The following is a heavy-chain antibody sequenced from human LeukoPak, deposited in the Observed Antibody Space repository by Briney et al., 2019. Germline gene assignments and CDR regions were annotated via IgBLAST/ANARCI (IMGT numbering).Heavy chain of an antibody. J-gene: IGHJ4*02. D-gene: IGHD3-22*01. CDR1: GYSFTSYW. V-gene: IGHV5-51*01. Sequence: GESLKISCKGSGYSFTSYWIGWVRQMPGEGLEWMGIIYPGDSDTRYSPSFQGQVTISADKSISTAYLQWSSLKASDTAMYYCARHPMSVPYYYDSSGYYYFDYWGQGTLVTVSS. CDR2: IYPGDSDT. CDR3: ARHPMSVPYYYDSSGYYYFDY.